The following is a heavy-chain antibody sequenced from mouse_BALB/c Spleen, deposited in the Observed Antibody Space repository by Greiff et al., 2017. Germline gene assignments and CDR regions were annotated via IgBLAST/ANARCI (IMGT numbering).Heavy chain of an antibody. CDR2: INPSTGYT. J-gene: IGHJ4*01. D-gene: IGHD2-14*01. CDR1: GYTFTSYW. Sequence: VQLQESGAELAKPGASVKMSCKASGYTFTSYWMHWVKQRPGQGLEWIGYINPSTGYTEYNQKFKDKATLTADKSSSTAYMQLSSLTSEDSAVYYCARGYYRYYYAMDYWGQGTSVTVSS. V-gene: IGHV1-7*01. CDR3: ARGYYRYYYAMDY.